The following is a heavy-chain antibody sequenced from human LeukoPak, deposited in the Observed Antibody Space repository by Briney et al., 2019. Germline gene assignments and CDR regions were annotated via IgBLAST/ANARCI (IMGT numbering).Heavy chain of an antibody. J-gene: IGHJ4*02. Sequence: GGFLRLSCAASGFTVSSNYMSWVRQAPGKGLEWVSVIYSGGSTYYADSVKGRFTISRDNSKNTLYLQMYSLRAEDTAVYYCARGYGYNFYFDYWGQGTLVTVSS. V-gene: IGHV3-53*01. CDR3: ARGYGYNFYFDY. CDR2: IYSGGST. CDR1: GFTVSSNY. D-gene: IGHD5-24*01.